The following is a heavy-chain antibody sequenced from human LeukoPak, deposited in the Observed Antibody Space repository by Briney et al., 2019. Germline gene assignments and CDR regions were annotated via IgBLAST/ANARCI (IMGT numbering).Heavy chain of an antibody. CDR3: ARGVARHWYFDL. V-gene: IGHV4-34*01. CDR2: INHSGST. J-gene: IGHJ2*01. Sequence: GSLRLSCAASGFTFSSYEMNWVRQAPGKGLEWIGEINHSGSTNYNPSLKSRVTISVDTSKNQFSLKLSSVTAADTAVYYCARGVARHWYFDLWGRGTLVTVSS. CDR1: GFTFSSYE. D-gene: IGHD2-15*01.